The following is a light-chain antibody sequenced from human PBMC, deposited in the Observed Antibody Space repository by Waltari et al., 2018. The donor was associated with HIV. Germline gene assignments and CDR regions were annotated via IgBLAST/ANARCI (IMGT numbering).Light chain of an antibody. CDR1: SSNIGSNY. Sequence: QSVLTQPPSASETPGQRVTISCSGSSSNIGSNYVYWYQHLPGTAPKLLIYSTNQRPSGVPDRFSGSKSGTSASLSITGLQSEVEADYYCSAWDDSLNGVVFGGGTKVTVL. J-gene: IGLJ2*01. V-gene: IGLV1-44*01. CDR2: STN. CDR3: SAWDDSLNGVV.